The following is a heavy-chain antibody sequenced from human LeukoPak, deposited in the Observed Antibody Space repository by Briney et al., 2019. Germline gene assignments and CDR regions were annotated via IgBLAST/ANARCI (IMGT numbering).Heavy chain of an antibody. V-gene: IGHV1-2*02. J-gene: IGHJ1*01. CDR1: GYTFTGYY. Sequence: ASVKVSCKASGYTFTGYYIHWVRQAPGQGLEWMGWVNPNSGDTSYAQKFQGRVTMTRDTPISTAYMDLSSLRSDDTAVYYCARGADAEYFQHWGQGTLVTVSS. CDR3: ARGADAEYFQH. CDR2: VNPNSGDT.